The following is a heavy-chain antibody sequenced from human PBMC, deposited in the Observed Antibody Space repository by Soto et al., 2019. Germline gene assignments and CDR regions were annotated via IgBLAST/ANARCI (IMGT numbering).Heavy chain of an antibody. Sequence: ASVKVSCKASGYTFTSYDINWVRPATGQGLEWMGWMNPNSGNTGYAQKFQGRVTMTRNTSISTAYMELSSLRSEDTAVYYCARFTMVRGVIPNFDYWGQGTLVTVSS. CDR2: MNPNSGNT. V-gene: IGHV1-8*01. CDR1: GYTFTSYD. J-gene: IGHJ4*02. D-gene: IGHD3-10*01. CDR3: ARFTMVRGVIPNFDY.